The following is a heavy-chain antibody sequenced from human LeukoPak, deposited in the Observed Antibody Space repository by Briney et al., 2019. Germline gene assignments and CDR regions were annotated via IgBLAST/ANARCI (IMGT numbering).Heavy chain of an antibody. CDR3: ARDRGYSAFDY. CDR2: IEQDGGEK. Sequence: GGSLRLSCAASGFTFSNYWMSWVRQAPGKGLEWVANIEQDGGEKNYVDSVKGRFTISRDNARNSLYLQMNSLRAEDTAVYYCARDRGYSAFDYWGQGTLVTVSS. CDR1: GFTFSNYW. V-gene: IGHV3-7*01. D-gene: IGHD4-23*01. J-gene: IGHJ4*02.